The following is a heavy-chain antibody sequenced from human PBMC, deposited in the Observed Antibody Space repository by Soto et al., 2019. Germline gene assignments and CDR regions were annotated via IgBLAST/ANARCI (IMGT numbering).Heavy chain of an antibody. J-gene: IGHJ4*02. V-gene: IGHV3-33*01. D-gene: IGHD1-26*01. CDR3: ARDGVGATTFFGYFDY. CDR1: GLIFSGHG. CDR2: IRYDGSNI. Sequence: AGGSLRLSCAASGLIFSGHGMHWVRQAPGKGLQWVAVIRYDGSNIYYADSVKGRFTISRDNSQNTLYLQMNSLRAEDTAVYYCARDGVGATTFFGYFDYWGQGALVTVSS.